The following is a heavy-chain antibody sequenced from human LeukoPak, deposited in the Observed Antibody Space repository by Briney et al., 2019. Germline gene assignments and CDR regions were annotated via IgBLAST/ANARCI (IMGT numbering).Heavy chain of an antibody. J-gene: IGHJ6*04. V-gene: IGHV4-39*01. Sequence: PSETLSLTCTVSGGSISSSSYYCGWIRQPPGKGLEWIGSIHYSGSTYYNPSLKSRVTISVDTSKNQFSLKLSSVTAADTAVYYCARTQLPYSPMDVWGKGTTVTVSS. D-gene: IGHD3-9*01. CDR2: IHYSGST. CDR3: ARTQLPYSPMDV. CDR1: GGSISSSSYY.